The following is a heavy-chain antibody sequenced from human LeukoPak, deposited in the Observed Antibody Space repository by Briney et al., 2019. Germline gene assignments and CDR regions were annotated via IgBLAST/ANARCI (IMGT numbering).Heavy chain of an antibody. D-gene: IGHD6-13*01. CDR1: GYTFPSYG. V-gene: IGHV1-18*01. Sequence: GASVKVSCKASGYTFPSYGCTWVRQAPGQGLEWMGWISVYNGDTNYAQKLQGRVTMTTDTSTTTVYMELRSLRSDDTAVYYCASDHLSIAATGMRYWGQGTLVTVSS. CDR2: ISVYNGDT. J-gene: IGHJ4*02. CDR3: ASDHLSIAATGMRY.